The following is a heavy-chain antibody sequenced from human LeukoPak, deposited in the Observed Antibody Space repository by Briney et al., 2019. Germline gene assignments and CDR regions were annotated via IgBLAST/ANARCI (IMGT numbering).Heavy chain of an antibody. CDR2: IYSDVGI. J-gene: IGHJ5*01. D-gene: IGHD3-16*01. CDR3: ARDGGFGGPGGDNWFDS. CDR1: RFTATAKY. Sequence: VGCLRLSPAASRFTATAKYMSCVRQGPGDGRDWMSSIYSDVGINYAAPAKGRFTISRDNSKNTLYLQMNSLRPKDTAVYYCARDGGFGGPGGDNWFDSWGQGALVTVSP. V-gene: IGHV3-66*02.